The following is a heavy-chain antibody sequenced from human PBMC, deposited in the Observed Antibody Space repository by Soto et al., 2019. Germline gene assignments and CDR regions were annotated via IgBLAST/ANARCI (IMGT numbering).Heavy chain of an antibody. Sequence: GGSLRLSCAASGFTFSSYEMNWVRQAPGKGLEWVSYISSSGSTIYYADSVKGRFTISRDNAKNSLYLQMNSLRAEDTAVYYCARGRYYYDSSGYWHYFDYWGQGTLVTVSS. CDR1: GFTFSSYE. CDR2: ISSSGSTI. CDR3: ARGRYYYDSSGYWHYFDY. V-gene: IGHV3-48*03. J-gene: IGHJ4*02. D-gene: IGHD3-22*01.